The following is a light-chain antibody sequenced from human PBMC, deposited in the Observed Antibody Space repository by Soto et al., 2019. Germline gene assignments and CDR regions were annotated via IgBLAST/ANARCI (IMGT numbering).Light chain of an antibody. V-gene: IGKV1-39*01. CDR2: AAS. Sequence: DIQMTQSPSSLSASVGDRVTITCRASQSIYSSLNWYHQKPGKAPKRLSYAASNLQSGVPSRFSGSGSGTDVTLSISSLQPEDFATYYCQQSYSAPYTFGQGTKLEI. J-gene: IGKJ2*01. CDR1: QSIYSS. CDR3: QQSYSAPYT.